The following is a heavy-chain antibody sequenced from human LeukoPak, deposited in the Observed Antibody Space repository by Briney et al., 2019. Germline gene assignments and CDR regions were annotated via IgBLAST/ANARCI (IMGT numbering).Heavy chain of an antibody. J-gene: IGHJ3*02. CDR2: ISAYNGNT. CDR3: ARGKIEMGAFDI. V-gene: IGHV1-18*01. D-gene: IGHD5-24*01. CDR1: GYTFTSYG. Sequence: ASVKLSCKASGYTFTSYGISWGRQAPGQGLQWMGWISAYNGNTNYAQKLQGRVTMTTDTSTSTAYMELRSLRSDDTAVYYCARGKIEMGAFDIWGQGTMVTVSS.